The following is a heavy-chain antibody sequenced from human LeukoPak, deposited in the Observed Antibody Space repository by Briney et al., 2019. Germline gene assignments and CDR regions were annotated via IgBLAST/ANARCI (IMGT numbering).Heavy chain of an antibody. D-gene: IGHD3-16*02. CDR2: IDPNSGDT. V-gene: IGHV1-2*02. CDR3: ARDIGPNDY. CDR1: GYTFTAYY. Sequence: ASVKVSCKASGYTFTAYYIHWVRQAPGQGLEWMGWIDPNSGDTKYVEKFQGRVTMTRDTSFSTAYMALSSLRSDDTAMYYCARDIGPNDYWGQGTLVTVSS. J-gene: IGHJ4*02.